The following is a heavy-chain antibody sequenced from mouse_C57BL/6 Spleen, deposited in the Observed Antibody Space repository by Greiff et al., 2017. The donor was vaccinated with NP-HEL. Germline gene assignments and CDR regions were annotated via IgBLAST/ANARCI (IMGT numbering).Heavy chain of an antibody. CDR2: IDPSDSYT. J-gene: IGHJ1*03. D-gene: IGHD2-1*01. Sequence: QVQLQQPGAELVRPGTSVKLSCKASGYTFTSYWMHWVKQRPGQGLEWIGVIDPSDSYTNYNQKFKGNATLTVDTSSSTAYMQLSSLTSEDSAVYYCARTGGNYWYFDVWGTGTTVTVSS. CDR3: ARTGGNYWYFDV. CDR1: GYTFTSYW. V-gene: IGHV1-59*01.